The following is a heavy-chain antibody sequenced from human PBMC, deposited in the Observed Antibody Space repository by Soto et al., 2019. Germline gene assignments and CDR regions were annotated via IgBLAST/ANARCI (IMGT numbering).Heavy chain of an antibody. V-gene: IGHV4-39*01. CDR1: GGSISSSSYY. CDR2: VYYGGST. J-gene: IGHJ5*02. CDR3: AVRHPTWFDP. Sequence: PSETLSLTCTVSGGSISSSSYYWGWIRQPPGKGLEWIGNVYYGGSTYYNPSLKSRVTISVETSKSQFSLKLSSVTAADTAVYYCAVRHPTWFDPWGQGTLVTVSS.